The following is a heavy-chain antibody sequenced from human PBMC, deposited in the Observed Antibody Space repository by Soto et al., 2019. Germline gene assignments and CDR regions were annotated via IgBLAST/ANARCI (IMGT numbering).Heavy chain of an antibody. J-gene: IGHJ6*02. Sequence: SVNVSCKASGYTFTIYGITWVLQAPGQGLEWMGGIIPIFGTANYAQKFQGRVTITADESTSTAYMELSSLRSEDTAVYYCASHCGGDCYTAYYYYYGMDVWGQGTTVTVSS. V-gene: IGHV1-69*13. CDR1: GYTFTIYG. D-gene: IGHD2-21*02. CDR2: IIPIFGTA. CDR3: ASHCGGDCYTAYYYYYGMDV.